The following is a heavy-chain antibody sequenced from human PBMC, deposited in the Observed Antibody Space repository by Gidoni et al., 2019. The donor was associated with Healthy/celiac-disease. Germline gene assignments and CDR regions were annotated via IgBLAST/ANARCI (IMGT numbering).Heavy chain of an antibody. J-gene: IGHJ2*01. CDR3: ARAPRTTYFDL. Sequence: QLQLQESGSGLVTPSQTLSLTCAVSGGSISSCGYSWSCIRQPPWKSLEWIGYIYHSGSTYYNPSLKSRVTISVDRSKNQFALKLSSVTAADTAVYYCARAPRTTYFDLWGRGTLVTVSS. V-gene: IGHV4-30-2*01. CDR2: IYHSGST. CDR1: GGSISSCGYS.